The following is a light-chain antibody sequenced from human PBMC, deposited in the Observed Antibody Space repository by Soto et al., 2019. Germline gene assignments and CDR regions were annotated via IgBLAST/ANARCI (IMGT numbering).Light chain of an antibody. Sequence: EIVMTQSTATLSASPGERATLSCRASQTISTNLAWYQQKPGQSPRLLIYGASTRATGIPARFSGTGSGTEFTLTISSLQSEDFAVYYCQHYNNWLGAFGGGTAVEIK. CDR2: GAS. J-gene: IGKJ4*01. CDR1: QTISTN. CDR3: QHYNNWLGA. V-gene: IGKV3-15*01.